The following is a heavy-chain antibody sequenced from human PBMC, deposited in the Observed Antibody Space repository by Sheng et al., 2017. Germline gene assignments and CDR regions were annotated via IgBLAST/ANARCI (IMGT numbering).Heavy chain of an antibody. CDR3: ATTLTSDGYGSGSYPFDY. V-gene: IGHV1-69*05. CDR1: GGTFSSYA. Sequence: QVQLVQSGAEVKKPGSSVKVSCKASGGTFSSYAISWVRQAPGQGLEWMGGIIPIFGTANYAQKFQGRVTITTDESTSTAYMELSSLRSEDTAVYYCATTLTSDGYGSGSYPFDYWAREPWSPSPQ. CDR2: IIPIFGTA. D-gene: IGHD3-10*01. J-gene: IGHJ4*02.